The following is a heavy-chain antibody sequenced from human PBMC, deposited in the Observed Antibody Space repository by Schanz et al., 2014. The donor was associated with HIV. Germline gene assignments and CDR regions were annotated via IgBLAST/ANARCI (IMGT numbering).Heavy chain of an antibody. D-gene: IGHD6-6*01. Sequence: VQLVESGGGLVQPGRSLRLSCAASGFHFDDYAMHWVRQAPGKGLEWVSGISWNSGSIGYADSVKGRFTISRDNAKNELYLQMNSLRAEDTAVYYCTTEGMGSSGYYFDYWGQGTLVTVSS. J-gene: IGHJ4*02. V-gene: IGHV3-9*01. CDR3: TTEGMGSSGYYFDY. CDR1: GFHFDDYA. CDR2: ISWNSGSI.